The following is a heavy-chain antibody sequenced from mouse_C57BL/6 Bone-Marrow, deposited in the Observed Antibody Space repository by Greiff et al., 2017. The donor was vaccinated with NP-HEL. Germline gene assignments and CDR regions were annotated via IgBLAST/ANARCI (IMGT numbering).Heavy chain of an antibody. D-gene: IGHD2-4*01. CDR2: INPNYGTT. J-gene: IGHJ3*01. V-gene: IGHV1-39*01. CDR1: GYSFTDYN. Sequence: EVKLMESGPELVKPGASVKISCKASGYSFTDYNMNWVKQSNGKSLEWIGVINPNYGTTSYNQKFKGKATLTVDQSSSTAYMQLNSLTSEDSAVYYCARALYYDYEAWFAYWGQGTPVTVSA. CDR3: ARALYYDYEAWFAY.